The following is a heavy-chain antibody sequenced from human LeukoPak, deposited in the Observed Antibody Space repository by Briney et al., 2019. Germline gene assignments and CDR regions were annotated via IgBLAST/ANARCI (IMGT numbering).Heavy chain of an antibody. CDR2: ITDTGGV. CDR1: GFTFSGYT. CDR3: ARDPDFWSGYYKVAWFDP. D-gene: IGHD3-3*01. V-gene: IGHV3-48*01. J-gene: IGHJ5*02. Sequence: PGGSLRLSCAASGFTFSGYTMTWVRQAPGKGLEWLSFITDTGGVQYADSVKGRFTISRDNAKKSLYLQMNSLRAEDTAVYYCARDPDFWSGYYKVAWFDPWGQGTPVTVSS.